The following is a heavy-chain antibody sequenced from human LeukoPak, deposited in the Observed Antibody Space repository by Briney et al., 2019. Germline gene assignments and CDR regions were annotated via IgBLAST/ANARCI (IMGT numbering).Heavy chain of an antibody. D-gene: IGHD1-1*01. CDR1: GFTFSSYW. V-gene: IGHV3-74*01. Sequence: GGSLRLSCPVSGFTFSSYWMHWVRQAPGKGLVWVSRINRDGSSTYYADSVKGRFTISRDNAKNTLYLQMNSLSAEDTAVYYCSRGTTGPTYYFDFWSQATLVSVSS. CDR2: INRDGSST. CDR3: SRGTTGPTYYFDF. J-gene: IGHJ4*02.